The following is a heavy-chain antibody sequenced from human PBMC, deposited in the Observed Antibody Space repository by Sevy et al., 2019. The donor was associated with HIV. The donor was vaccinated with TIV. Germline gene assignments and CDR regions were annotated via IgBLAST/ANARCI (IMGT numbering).Heavy chain of an antibody. CDR1: GGSFSGYY. J-gene: IGHJ6*02. Sequence: SETLSLTCAVYGGSFSGYYWSWIRQPPGKGLEWIGEINHSGSTNYNPSLMSRVTISVDTSKNQFSLKLSSVTAADTAVYYCSYGSGSSAYYYGMDVWGQGTTVTVSS. V-gene: IGHV4-34*01. D-gene: IGHD3-10*01. CDR3: SYGSGSSAYYYGMDV. CDR2: INHSGST.